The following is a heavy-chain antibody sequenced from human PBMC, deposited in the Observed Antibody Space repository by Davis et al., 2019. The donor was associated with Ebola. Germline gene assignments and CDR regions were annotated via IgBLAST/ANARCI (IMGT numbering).Heavy chain of an antibody. CDR2: ISGSGGST. Sequence: PGGSLRLSCAASGFTFSSYAMSWVRQAPGKGLEWVSAISGSGGSTYYADSVKGRITISRDNSKNTLYLQMNSLRAEDTAVYYCAKGDCFNRVCPGLDFWGQGILGTVSS. V-gene: IGHV3-23*01. J-gene: IGHJ4*02. CDR3: AKGDCFNRVCPGLDF. D-gene: IGHD3/OR15-3a*01. CDR1: GFTFSSYA.